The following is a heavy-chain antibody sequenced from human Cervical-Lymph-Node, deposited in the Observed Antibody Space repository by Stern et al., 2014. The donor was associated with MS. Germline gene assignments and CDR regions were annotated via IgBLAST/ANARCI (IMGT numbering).Heavy chain of an antibody. J-gene: IGHJ5*02. CDR3: ARDLGVGPSVS. D-gene: IGHD5/OR15-5a*01. CDR2: IIPILGTT. V-gene: IGHV1-69*06. Sequence: QVQLGQSGAEVKKPASSVKVSCKASGGTFNTSAISWVRQAPGQGLEWMGGIIPILGTTNYAQKCQGRVTFTADKSTSTAYMALSGLRYEDTAVYYCARDLGVGPSVSWGQGTVVTVSS. CDR1: GGTFNTSA.